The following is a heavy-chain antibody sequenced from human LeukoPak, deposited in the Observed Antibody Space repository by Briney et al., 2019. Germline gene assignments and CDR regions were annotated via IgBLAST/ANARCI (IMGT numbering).Heavy chain of an antibody. CDR1: GFTVITND. CDR2: IKQDGNEK. J-gene: IGHJ4*02. CDR3: VRDGAFRIYDY. Sequence: PGGSLRLSCAASGFTVITNDMTWVRQAPGKGLEWVASIKQDGNEKYYVDSMKGRFTISRDNARNSLYLQMSSLRADDTAVYYCVRDGAFRIYDYWGQGTLVTVSS. V-gene: IGHV3-7*01. D-gene: IGHD3-3*02.